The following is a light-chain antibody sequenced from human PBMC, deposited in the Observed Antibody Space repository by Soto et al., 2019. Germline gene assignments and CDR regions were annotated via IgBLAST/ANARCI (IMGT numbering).Light chain of an antibody. V-gene: IGLV2-14*01. CDR3: SSYTSSSSYI. Sequence: QSALTQPAPVSGSPGQSITISCTGTSSDVGGYNSVSWYQQHPGKAPKLMIHDVSNRPSGVSNRFSGSKSGNTASLTISGLQAEDEADYYCSSYTSSSSYIFGSGTKVTVL. CDR2: DVS. J-gene: IGLJ1*01. CDR1: SSDVGGYNS.